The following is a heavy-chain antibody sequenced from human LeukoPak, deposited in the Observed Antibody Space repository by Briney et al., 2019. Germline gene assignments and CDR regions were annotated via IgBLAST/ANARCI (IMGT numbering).Heavy chain of an antibody. J-gene: IGHJ4*02. CDR3: TRAIQGIAHY. V-gene: IGHV3-74*01. D-gene: IGHD6-13*01. Sequence: GGSLRLSCAASDFAFRNYWMHWVRQPPGKGLVWVSRINSDGNIKTYADSVKGRFTISRDNAKNTLLLQMNSLRVEDTAVYYCTRAIQGIAHYWGQGT. CDR2: INSDGNIK. CDR1: DFAFRNYW.